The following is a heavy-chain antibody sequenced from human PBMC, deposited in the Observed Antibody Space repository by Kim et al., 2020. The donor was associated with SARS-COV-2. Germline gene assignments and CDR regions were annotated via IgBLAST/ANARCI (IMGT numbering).Heavy chain of an antibody. Sequence: ASVKVSCKASGYTFTGYYMHWVRQAPGQGLEWMGRINPKGGGTNYAQKFQGRVTMTGDTSISTSYMELSSLRSDDTAVYYCARDSPIFDVVIDPLSYYYGMDAWGQGTPVTVSS. CDR3: ARDSPIFDVVIDPLSYYYGMDA. J-gene: IGHJ6*02. CDR1: GYTFTGYY. V-gene: IGHV1-2*06. D-gene: IGHD3-3*01. CDR2: INPKGGGT.